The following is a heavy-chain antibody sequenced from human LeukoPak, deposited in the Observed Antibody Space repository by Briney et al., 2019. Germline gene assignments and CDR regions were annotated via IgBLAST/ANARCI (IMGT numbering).Heavy chain of an antibody. CDR1: GGSISSYY. V-gene: IGHV4-59*01. J-gene: IGHJ4*02. Sequence: SETLSLTCTVSGGSISSYYWSWIRQPPGKGLEWIGYIYYSGSTNYNPSLKSRVTISVDTSKNQFSLKLSSVTAADTAVYYCARVEYGDYGPGYFDYWGQGTLVTVSS. D-gene: IGHD4-17*01. CDR3: ARVEYGDYGPGYFDY. CDR2: IYYSGST.